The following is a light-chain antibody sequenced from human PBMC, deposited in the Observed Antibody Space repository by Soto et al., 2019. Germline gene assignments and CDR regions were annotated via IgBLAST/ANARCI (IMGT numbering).Light chain of an antibody. J-gene: IGKJ2*01. CDR2: DAS. CDR3: HHYHNYMYS. CDR1: QSVRSN. Sequence: EIVLTQSPGTLSLSPGERATLSCRASQSVRSNFLAWYQQKPGLAPRLLIYDASTRATGIPARFSGSGSGTEFTLTISSLQSGDSAIYYCHHYHNYMYSFGQGTKVDIK. V-gene: IGKV3-15*01.